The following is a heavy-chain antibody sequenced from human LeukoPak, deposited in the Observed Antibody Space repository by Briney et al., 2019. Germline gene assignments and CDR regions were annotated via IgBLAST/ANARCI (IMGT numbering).Heavy chain of an antibody. D-gene: IGHD1-26*01. CDR1: GFYFSNYG. CDR2: ISYDTRNI. V-gene: IGHV3-30*18. Sequence: GGSLRLSCTASGFYFSNYGMHWVRQAPGKGLEWVAAISYDTRNIYYADVVKGRFTISRDNSKNTLNLQMNSLRPEDTAVYYCAKDWRWDRLIGAFNVWGQGTMVTVS. CDR3: AKDWRWDRLIGAFNV. J-gene: IGHJ3*01.